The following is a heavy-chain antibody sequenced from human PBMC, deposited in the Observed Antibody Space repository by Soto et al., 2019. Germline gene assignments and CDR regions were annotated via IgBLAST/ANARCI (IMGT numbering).Heavy chain of an antibody. CDR1: GFTFSTYA. D-gene: IGHD1-26*01. Sequence: GGSLRLSCAASGFTFSTYAMIWARQAPGKGLEWVAGTGGLETDTYYADSVRGRFTISRDNSRSTLVLQMTSLRADDTAIYYCAKDRMSYNSVWDPFDIWGQGTVVTVS. CDR2: TGGLETDT. J-gene: IGHJ3*02. CDR3: AKDRMSYNSVWDPFDI. V-gene: IGHV3-23*01.